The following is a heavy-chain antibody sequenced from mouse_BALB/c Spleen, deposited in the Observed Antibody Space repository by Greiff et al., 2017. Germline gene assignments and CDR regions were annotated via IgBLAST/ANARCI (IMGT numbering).Heavy chain of an antibody. V-gene: IGHV14-1*02. CDR2: IDPENGNT. Sequence: VQLKQSGAELVRPGALVKLSCKASGFNIKDYYMHWVKQRPEQGLEWIGWIDPENGNTIYDPKFQGKASITADTSSNTAYLQLSSLTSEDTAVYYCARRDYGSSHFDYWGQGTTLTVSS. D-gene: IGHD1-1*01. CDR3: ARRDYGSSHFDY. J-gene: IGHJ2*01. CDR1: GFNIKDYY.